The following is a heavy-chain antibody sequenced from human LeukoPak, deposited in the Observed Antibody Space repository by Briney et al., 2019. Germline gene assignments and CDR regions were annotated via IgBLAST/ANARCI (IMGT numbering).Heavy chain of an antibody. CDR2: IIPIFGTA. Sequence: ASVKVSCKASGGTFSSYAISWVRQAPGQGLEWMGGIIPIFGTANYAQKFQGRVTITADESTSTAYMELSSLRSEDTAVYYCASDHEPPCSGGSCYSVYYYGMDVWGQGTTVTVSS. J-gene: IGHJ6*02. CDR1: GGTFSSYA. V-gene: IGHV1-69*01. D-gene: IGHD2-15*01. CDR3: ASDHEPPCSGGSCYSVYYYGMDV.